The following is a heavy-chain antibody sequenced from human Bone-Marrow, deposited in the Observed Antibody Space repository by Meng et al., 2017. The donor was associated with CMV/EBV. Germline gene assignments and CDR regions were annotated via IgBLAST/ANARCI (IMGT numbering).Heavy chain of an antibody. CDR1: GFPFDSYA. CDR3: AKDSPRFDP. CDR2: IRYDGGNK. V-gene: IGHV3-30*02. J-gene: IGHJ5*02. Sequence: GESLKISCAASGFPFDSYAMHWVRQAPGKGLEWVAFIRYDGGNKYYADSVKGRFTISRDNSKNTLYLQMNSLRAEDTAVYYCAKDSPRFDPWGQGTLVTVSS.